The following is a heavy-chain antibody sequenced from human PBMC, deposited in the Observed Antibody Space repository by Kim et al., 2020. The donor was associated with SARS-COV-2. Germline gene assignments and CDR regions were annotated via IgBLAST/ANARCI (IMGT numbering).Heavy chain of an antibody. Sequence: SETLSLTCTVSGGSVSSGSYYWSWIRQPPGKGLEWIGYIYYSGSTNYNPSLKSRVTISVDTSKNQFSLKLSSVTAAATAVYYCARTTVLPPPCYYYYGMDVWGQGTTVTVSS. CDR1: GGSVSSGSYY. CDR2: IYYSGST. V-gene: IGHV4-61*01. D-gene: IGHD3-10*01. J-gene: IGHJ6*02. CDR3: ARTTVLPPPCYYYYGMDV.